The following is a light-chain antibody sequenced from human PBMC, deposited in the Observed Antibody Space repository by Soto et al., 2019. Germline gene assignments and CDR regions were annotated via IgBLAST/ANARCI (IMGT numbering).Light chain of an antibody. J-gene: IGLJ1*01. CDR1: SSDVGVYNF. Sequence: QSALTQPRPVSGSPGQSVTISCTGTSSDVGVYNFVSWYQQHPGKAPKLMIYDVSKRPSGVPDRFSGSKSGNTASLTISGLQAEDEADYYCCSYAGTYGVFGTGTKLTVL. V-gene: IGLV2-11*01. CDR3: CSYAGTYGV. CDR2: DVS.